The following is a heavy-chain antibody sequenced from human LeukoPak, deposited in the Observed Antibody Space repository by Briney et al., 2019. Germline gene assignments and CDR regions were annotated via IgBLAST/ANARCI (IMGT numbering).Heavy chain of an antibody. Sequence: SETLSLTCTVSGVSISSSSYYWGWIRQPPGKGLEWIGSIYYSGSTYYNPSLKSRVTISVDTSKNQFSLKLSSVTAADTAVYYCARAPYYDILTGYYPFDIWGQGTMVTVSS. CDR3: ARAPYYDILTGYYPFDI. CDR1: GVSISSSSYY. V-gene: IGHV4-39*07. D-gene: IGHD3-9*01. J-gene: IGHJ3*02. CDR2: IYYSGST.